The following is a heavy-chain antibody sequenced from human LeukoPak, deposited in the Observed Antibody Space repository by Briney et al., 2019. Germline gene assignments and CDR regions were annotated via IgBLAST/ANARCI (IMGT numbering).Heavy chain of an antibody. V-gene: IGHV4-39*01. CDR1: AGSISSSSYY. Sequence: SETLSLTCTVSAGSISSSSYYWGWIRQPPSKGLEWIGSIYYSGTTYYNPSLKSRVTISVDTSKNQFSLKLSSVTAADTPVYFFFNRKTSYDIFRIDYWGQGSLVTVSS. J-gene: IGHJ4*02. D-gene: IGHD3-9*01. CDR2: IYYSGTT. CDR3: FNRKTSYDIFRIDY.